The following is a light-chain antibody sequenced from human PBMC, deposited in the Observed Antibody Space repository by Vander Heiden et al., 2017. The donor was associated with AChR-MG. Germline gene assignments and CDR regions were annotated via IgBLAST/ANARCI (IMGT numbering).Light chain of an antibody. Sequence: EIVLTQSPATLSLSPGERATLSCRASQSVSSYLAWYQQKPGQTPRLLMYEASNRATGIPARFSGSGSGTDFTLTISSLEPEDFAVYYCQQRSNWPYTFGQGTKLEIK. CDR2: EAS. J-gene: IGKJ2*01. CDR1: QSVSSY. CDR3: QQRSNWPYT. V-gene: IGKV3-11*01.